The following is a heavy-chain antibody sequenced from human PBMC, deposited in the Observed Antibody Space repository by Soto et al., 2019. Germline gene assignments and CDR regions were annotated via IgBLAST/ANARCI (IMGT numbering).Heavy chain of an antibody. CDR1: GGSISSGGYY. CDR2: IYYSGST. Sequence: SETLSLTCTVSGGSISSGGYYWSWIRQHPGKGLEWIGYIYYSGSTYYSPSLKSRVTISVDTSKNQFSLKLSSVTAADTAVYYCARGGRITMVRRNNWFDLWGQGTLVTVSS. J-gene: IGHJ5*02. CDR3: ARGGRITMVRRNNWFDL. D-gene: IGHD3-10*01. V-gene: IGHV4-31*03.